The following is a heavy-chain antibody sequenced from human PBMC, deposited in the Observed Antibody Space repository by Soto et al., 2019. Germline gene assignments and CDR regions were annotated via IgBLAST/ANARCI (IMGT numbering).Heavy chain of an antibody. V-gene: IGHV4-31*03. CDR3: ARGLSVTIFDK. CDR2: IYYSGST. CDR1: GGSISTGGYY. J-gene: IGHJ4*02. Sequence: QVQLQESGPGLVKPSQTLSLTCTVSGGSISTGGYYWAWIRQHPGKGLEWIGYIYYSGSTYYNTSLKSRVTISVDTSKNQFSLKLSSVTAADTAVYYCARGLSVTIFDKWRQGTLVTVSS. D-gene: IGHD4-17*01.